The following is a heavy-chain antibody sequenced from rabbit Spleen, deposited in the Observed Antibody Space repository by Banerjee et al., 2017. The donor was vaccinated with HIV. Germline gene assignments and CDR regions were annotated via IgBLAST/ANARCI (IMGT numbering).Heavy chain of an antibody. CDR1: GFDFSRDA. Sequence: QEHLVESGGGLVQPEGSLTLTCKASGFDFSRDAMCWVRQAPGKGLEWIACIDTGSSGFTYFASWAKGRFTISKTSSTTVTLQMTSLTAADTATYFCARDSGYYGIAFALWGQGTLVTVS. J-gene: IGHJ4*01. V-gene: IGHV1S45*01. CDR2: IDTGSSGFT. D-gene: IGHD1-1*01. CDR3: ARDSGYYGIAFAL.